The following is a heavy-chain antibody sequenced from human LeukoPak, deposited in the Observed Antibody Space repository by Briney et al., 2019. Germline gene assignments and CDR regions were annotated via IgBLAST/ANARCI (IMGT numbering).Heavy chain of an antibody. D-gene: IGHD6-19*01. V-gene: IGHV1-69*06. J-gene: IGHJ4*02. CDR3: ARGYSSGWYGEDFDY. Sequence: ASVKVSCKASGGTFSSYAISWERQAPGQGLEWMGGIIPIFGTANYAQKFQGRVTITADKSTSTAYMELSSLRSEDTAVYYCARGYSSGWYGEDFDYWGQGTLVTVSS. CDR2: IIPIFGTA. CDR1: GGTFSSYA.